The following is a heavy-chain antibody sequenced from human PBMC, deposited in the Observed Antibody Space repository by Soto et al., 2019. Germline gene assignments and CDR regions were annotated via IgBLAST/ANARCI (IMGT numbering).Heavy chain of an antibody. CDR3: ARFSGSGFYTLGY. V-gene: IGHV1-18*01. J-gene: IGHJ4*02. Sequence: QVQVVQSGAEVKKPGASVKVSCKASGSTFTNYDITWVRQAPGQGLEWMGCISAYNGDTNYAQKFQGRVTMTTDTSTSTADMELRSLRSDDTAVYYCARFSGSGFYTLGYWGQGTLVTVSS. CDR1: GSTFTNYD. D-gene: IGHD3-22*01. CDR2: ISAYNGDT.